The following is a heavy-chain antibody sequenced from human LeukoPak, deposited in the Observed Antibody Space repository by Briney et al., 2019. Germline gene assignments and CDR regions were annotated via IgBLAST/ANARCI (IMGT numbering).Heavy chain of an antibody. CDR3: ARGKRAYDFWSGYEYFDY. CDR2: INPNSGGT. D-gene: IGHD3-3*01. V-gene: IGHV1-2*02. J-gene: IGHJ4*02. Sequence: ASVKVSCKASGYTFTGYYMHWVRHAPGQGLECMGWINPNSGGTNYAQKFQGRVTMTRDTYISTAYMELSRLRSDDTAVYYCARGKRAYDFWSGYEYFDYWGQGTLVTVSS. CDR1: GYTFTGYY.